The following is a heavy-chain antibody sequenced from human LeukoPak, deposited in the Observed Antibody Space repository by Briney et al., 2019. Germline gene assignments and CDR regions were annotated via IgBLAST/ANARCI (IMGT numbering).Heavy chain of an antibody. CDR1: GGTFRSYT. D-gene: IGHD6-25*01. CDR2: INTNTGNP. Sequence: ASVKVSCKASGGTFRSYTIIWVRQAPGQGLEWMGWINTNTGNPTYAQGFTGRFVFSLDTSVSTAYLQISSLKAEDTAVYYCARGTPPFEVQRPFDYWGQGTLVTVSS. J-gene: IGHJ4*02. CDR3: ARGTPPFEVQRPFDY. V-gene: IGHV7-4-1*02.